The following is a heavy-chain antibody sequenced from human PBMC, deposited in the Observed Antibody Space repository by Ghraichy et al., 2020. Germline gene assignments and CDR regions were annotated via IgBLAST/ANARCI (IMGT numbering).Heavy chain of an antibody. CDR2: IYYSGST. J-gene: IGHJ4*02. D-gene: IGHD3-3*01. V-gene: IGHV4-59*01. Sequence: SQTLSLTCTVSGGSISSYYWSWIRQPPGKGLEWIGYIYYSGSTNYNPSLKSRVTISVDTSKNQFSLKLSSVTAADTAVYYCARVGEGDPYYDFWSGYYMRLYYFDYWGQGTLVTVSS. CDR1: GGSISSYY. CDR3: ARVGEGDPYYDFWSGYYMRLYYFDY.